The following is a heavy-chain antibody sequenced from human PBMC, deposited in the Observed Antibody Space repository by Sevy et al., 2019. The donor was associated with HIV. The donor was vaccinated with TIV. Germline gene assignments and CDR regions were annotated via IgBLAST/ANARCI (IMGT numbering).Heavy chain of an antibody. V-gene: IGHV1-69*13. D-gene: IGHD3-22*01. CDR1: GGTFSSYA. Sequence: ASVKVSCKASGGTFSSYAISWVRQAPGQGLGWMGGIIPIFGTANYAQKFQGRVTITADESTSTAYMELSSLRSEDTAVYYCARDEYYYDSSGYYYYYYYYGMDVWGQGTTVTVSS. CDR2: IIPIFGTA. CDR3: ARDEYYYDSSGYYYYYYYYGMDV. J-gene: IGHJ6*02.